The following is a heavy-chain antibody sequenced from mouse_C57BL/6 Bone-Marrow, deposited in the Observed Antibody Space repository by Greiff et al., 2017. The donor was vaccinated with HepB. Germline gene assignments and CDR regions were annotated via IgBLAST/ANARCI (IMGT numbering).Heavy chain of an antibody. D-gene: IGHD4-1*01. CDR1: GFTFSDYY. V-gene: IGHV5-12*01. CDR2: ISNGGGST. CDR3: ARQDWDWFAY. Sequence: EVKLMESGGGLVQPGGSLKLSCAASGFTFSDYYMYWVRQTPEKRLEWVAYISNGGGSTYYPDTVKGRFTISRDNAKNTLYLQMSRLKSEDTAMYYCARQDWDWFAYWGQGTLATVSA. J-gene: IGHJ3*01.